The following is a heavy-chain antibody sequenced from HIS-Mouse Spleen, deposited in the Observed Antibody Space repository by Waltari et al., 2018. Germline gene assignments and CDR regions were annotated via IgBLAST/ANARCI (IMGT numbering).Heavy chain of an antibody. CDR3: ARIAEGYSSGWYAFDY. CDR2: IDWDDDK. Sequence: QVTLRESGPALVKPTQTLTLTCTFSGFSPSTSGMCVSWIRQPPGKALDWLARIDWDDDKYYSTSLKTRLTISKDTSKNQVVLTMTNMDPVDTATYYCARIAEGYSSGWYAFDYWGQGTLVTVSS. V-gene: IGHV2-70*15. CDR1: GFSPSTSGMC. D-gene: IGHD6-19*01. J-gene: IGHJ4*02.